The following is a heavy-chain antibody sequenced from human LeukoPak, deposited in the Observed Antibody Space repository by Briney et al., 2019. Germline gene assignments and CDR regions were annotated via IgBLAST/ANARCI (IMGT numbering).Heavy chain of an antibody. CDR3: TRLSGDLTFDY. D-gene: IGHD6-25*01. V-gene: IGHV3-73*01. Sequence: GGSLRLSCAASGFTFSDSAMHWVRQASGKGLEWIGRIRSKANGYATAHAASVKDRFTISRDDSKNAAYLQMNSLKTEDTAVYYCTRLSGDLTFDYWGQGTLVTVSS. CDR2: IRSKANGYAT. J-gene: IGHJ4*02. CDR1: GFTFSDSA.